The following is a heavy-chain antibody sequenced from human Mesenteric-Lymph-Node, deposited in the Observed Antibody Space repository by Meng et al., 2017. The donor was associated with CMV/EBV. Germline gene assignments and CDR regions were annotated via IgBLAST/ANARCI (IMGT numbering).Heavy chain of an antibody. Sequence: YTFNVFSMNWVRQAPGQGLAWMGWVNPNSSDTNYAQEFQGRVAMTRDPSISTAYMELSGLRSDDTAVYYCARDGVLCGDTTCRGFYSWGQGTLVTVSS. J-gene: IGHJ5*02. V-gene: IGHV1-2*02. CDR2: VNPNSSDT. CDR1: YTFNVFS. CDR3: ARDGVLCGDTTCRGFYS. D-gene: IGHD2-21*01.